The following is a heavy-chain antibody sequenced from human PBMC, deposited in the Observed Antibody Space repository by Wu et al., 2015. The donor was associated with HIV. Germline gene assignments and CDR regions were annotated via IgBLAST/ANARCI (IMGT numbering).Heavy chain of an antibody. Sequence: QLVQSGIEVKKPGASVKVSCKASGYNFSGYYMHWLRQAPGQGLEWMGWINPNSGGTNYAQTFQGRVTLTRDTSISTAYMELSSLRSDDTAVYFCARPRFSGNYHLDYWGQGTLVTVSS. CDR2: INPNSGGT. CDR3: ARPRFSGNYHLDY. V-gene: IGHV1-2*02. D-gene: IGHD1-26*01. J-gene: IGHJ4*02. CDR1: GYNFSGYY.